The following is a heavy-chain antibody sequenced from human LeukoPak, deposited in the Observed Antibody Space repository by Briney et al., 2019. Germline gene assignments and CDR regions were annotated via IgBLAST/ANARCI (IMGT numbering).Heavy chain of an antibody. CDR3: ARDLTTVTKGLDI. Sequence: SETLTLTCTVSGGSISSHYWTWIRQPPGKGLEWIGYIYYSGNTNYNPSLESRVTISVDTSKNQFSLKLSSVTAADTAVYYCARDLTTVTKGLDIWGQGTMVTVSS. CDR2: IYYSGNT. CDR1: GGSISSHY. J-gene: IGHJ3*02. V-gene: IGHV4-59*11. D-gene: IGHD4-17*01.